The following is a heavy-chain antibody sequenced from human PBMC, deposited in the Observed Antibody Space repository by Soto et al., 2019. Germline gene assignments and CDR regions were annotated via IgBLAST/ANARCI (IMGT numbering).Heavy chain of an antibody. CDR3: ARLRYDSSGYYWFDP. CDR2: IYYSGST. Sequence: SETLYLTCTVSGGSISSSSYYWGWIRQPPGKGLEWIGAIYYSGSTYDNPSLKSRVTISVDTSKNQFSLKLSSVTAADTAVYYCARLRYDSSGYYWFDPWGQGTLVTVSS. D-gene: IGHD3-22*01. CDR1: GGSISSSSYY. J-gene: IGHJ5*02. V-gene: IGHV4-39*01.